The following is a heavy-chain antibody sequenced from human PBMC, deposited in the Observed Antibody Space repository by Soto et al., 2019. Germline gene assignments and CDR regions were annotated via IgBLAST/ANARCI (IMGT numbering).Heavy chain of an antibody. Sequence: SVKVSCKASGGTFSSYAISWVRQAPGQGLEWMGWIIPICGATNYAQKFQGRVTITTDESISTAYMELNRLRSDDTAVYYCTRDYYGSGSYLNYWGQGTPVTVSS. V-gene: IGHV1-69*05. CDR2: IIPICGAT. J-gene: IGHJ4*02. CDR3: TRDYYGSGSYLNY. CDR1: GGTFSSYA. D-gene: IGHD3-10*01.